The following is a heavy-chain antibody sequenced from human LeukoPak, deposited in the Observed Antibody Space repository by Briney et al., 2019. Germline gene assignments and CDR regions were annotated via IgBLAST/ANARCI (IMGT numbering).Heavy chain of an antibody. Sequence: GSLRLSCAASGFSFSSYEMNWVRQAPGKGLEWIGSIYYSGSTYYNPSLKSRVTISVDTSKNQFSLKLSSVTAADTAVYYCATYSSSFNWFDPWGQGTLVTVSS. V-gene: IGHV4-59*05. CDR2: IYYSGST. CDR1: GFSFSSYE. CDR3: ATYSSSFNWFDP. D-gene: IGHD6-13*01. J-gene: IGHJ5*02.